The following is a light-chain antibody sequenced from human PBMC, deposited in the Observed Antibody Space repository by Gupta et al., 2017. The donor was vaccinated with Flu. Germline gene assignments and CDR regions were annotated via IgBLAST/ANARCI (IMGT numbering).Light chain of an antibody. CDR2: DAS. V-gene: IGKV3-11*01. CDR1: QSVRTY. CDR3: QQRSNWFT. J-gene: IGKJ4*01. Sequence: SPATMSLSQGESATLSCRASQSVRTYIDWYQHKVGQAPRLILYDASKRATGIPARFSGSGSGTDFTLTISSLEPGDSAVYYCQQRSNWFTFGGGTKVEIK.